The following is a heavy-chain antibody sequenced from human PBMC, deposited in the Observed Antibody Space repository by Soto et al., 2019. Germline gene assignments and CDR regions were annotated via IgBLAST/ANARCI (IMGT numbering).Heavy chain of an antibody. V-gene: IGHV3-23*01. CDR1: GFTFSSYA. J-gene: IGHJ4*02. CDR3: AKEGLTYYYDSSGYSPVDY. CDR2: ISGSGGST. Sequence: GGSLRLSCAASGFTFSSYAMSWVRQAPGKGLEWVSAISGSGGSTYYADSVKGRFTISRDNSKNTLYLQMNSLRAEDTAVYYCAKEGLTYYYDSSGYSPVDYWGQGTLVTVSS. D-gene: IGHD3-22*01.